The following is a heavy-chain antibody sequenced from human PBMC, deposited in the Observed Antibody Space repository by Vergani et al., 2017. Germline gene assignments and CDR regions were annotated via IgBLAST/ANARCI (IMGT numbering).Heavy chain of an antibody. Sequence: EGQLVESGGDWVQRGGSLRLSCAASGFTLSNYPMTWVRQAPGKGLEWVSAISANDDTYYADSVKGRFTVSRGNSKNTLYLQMNRLRAEDTAVYYCAKDLTQYNCWGQGTLVTVSS. J-gene: IGHJ4*02. CDR2: ISANDDT. D-gene: IGHD2-15*01. V-gene: IGHV3-23*04. CDR1: GFTLSNYP. CDR3: AKDLTQYNC.